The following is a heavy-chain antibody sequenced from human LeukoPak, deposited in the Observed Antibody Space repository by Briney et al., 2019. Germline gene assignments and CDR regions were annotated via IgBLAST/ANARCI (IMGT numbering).Heavy chain of an antibody. D-gene: IGHD2-15*01. CDR3: AKDSSGEIDY. J-gene: IGHJ4*02. V-gene: IGHV3-9*01. CDR1: GFTFDDYA. Sequence: GGSLRLSCAASGFTFDDYAMHWVRQAPGKGLEWVSGISWNSGSIGYADSVRGRFTISRDNAKNSLYLQMNSLRAEDTALYYCAKDSSGEIDYWGQGTLVTVSS. CDR2: ISWNSGSI.